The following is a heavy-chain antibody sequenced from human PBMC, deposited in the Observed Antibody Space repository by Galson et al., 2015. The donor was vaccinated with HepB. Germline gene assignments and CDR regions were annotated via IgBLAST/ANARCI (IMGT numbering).Heavy chain of an antibody. V-gene: IGHV4-31*03. CDR3: ARDLTCSGGGGFNRYFDL. CDR1: ADSISSGGYY. Sequence: TLSLTCPVSADSISSGGYYWTWFRQHPGKGLEWIGYVYRGGFAYYNPSLKSRVAMSVDTSENQFSLKLRSVSASDTAIYYCARDLTCSGGGGFNRYFDLWGRGTLVTVSS. CDR2: VYRGGFA. D-gene: IGHD2-15*01. J-gene: IGHJ2*01.